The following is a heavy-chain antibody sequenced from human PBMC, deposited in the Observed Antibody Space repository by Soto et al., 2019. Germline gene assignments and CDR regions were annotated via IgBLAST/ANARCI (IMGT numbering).Heavy chain of an antibody. V-gene: IGHV4-31*03. CDR2: IYYSGST. J-gene: IGHJ4*02. CDR1: GGSISSGGYY. Sequence: SSETLSLTCTVSGGSISSGGYYWSWIRQHPGKGLEWIGYIYYSGSTYYNPSLKSRVTISVDTSKNQFSLKLSSVTAADTAVYYCARTYYYDSSGYSVPPPDYWGQGTLVTVSS. CDR3: ARTYYYDSSGYSVPPPDY. D-gene: IGHD3-22*01.